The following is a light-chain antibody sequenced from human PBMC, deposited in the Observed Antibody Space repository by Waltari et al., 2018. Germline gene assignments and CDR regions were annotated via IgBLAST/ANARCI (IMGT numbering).Light chain of an antibody. Sequence: DIVMTQSPDSLAVSLGERATINRTPSQYILYTSNHKNYLAWYQRKPGQPPKLLFYWASTRESGVPDRFSGSGSGTDFTLTISSLQAEDVAIYSCQQYYNTPYTFGQGTKLEI. CDR1: QYILYTSNHKNY. V-gene: IGKV4-1*01. CDR2: WAS. J-gene: IGKJ2*01. CDR3: QQYYNTPYT.